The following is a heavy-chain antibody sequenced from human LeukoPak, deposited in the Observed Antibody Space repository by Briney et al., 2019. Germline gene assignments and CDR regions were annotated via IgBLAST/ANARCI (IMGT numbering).Heavy chain of an antibody. CDR2: IYYSGST. J-gene: IGHJ4*02. CDR1: GGSISSSSYY. V-gene: IGHV4-39*01. CDR3: ASTYLFYDSSGYYYKQQTYYFDY. Sequence: SETLSLTCTVSGGSISSSSYYWGCIRPPPGKGLEWIGCIYYSGSTYYNPSLKSRATISVDTSKNQYSLKMSSVTAADTAVYYCASTYLFYDSSGYYYKQQTYYFDYWGQGTLVTVSS. D-gene: IGHD3-22*01.